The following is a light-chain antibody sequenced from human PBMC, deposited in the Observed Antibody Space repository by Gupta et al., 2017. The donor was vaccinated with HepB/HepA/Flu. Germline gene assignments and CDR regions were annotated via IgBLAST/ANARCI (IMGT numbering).Light chain of an antibody. J-gene: IGLJ2*01. Sequence: QSVLTQPPSVSGVPGQRVTISCTGSSSNIGAGSDVHWYQQLPGTAPKLLIFGNNNRPSGVPDRFFGSKSGTSASLAITGLQAEDEADYYCQSYDSSLSVVIFGGGTKLTVL. CDR3: QSYDSSLSVVI. V-gene: IGLV1-40*01. CDR1: SSNIGAGSD. CDR2: GNN.